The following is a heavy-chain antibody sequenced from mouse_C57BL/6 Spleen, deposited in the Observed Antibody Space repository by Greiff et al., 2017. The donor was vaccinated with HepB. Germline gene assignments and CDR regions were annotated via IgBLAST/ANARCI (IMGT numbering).Heavy chain of an antibody. CDR1: GYTFTSYW. V-gene: IGHV1-52*01. Sequence: QVQLQQPGAELVRLGSSVKLSCKASGYTFTSYWMHWVKQRPIQGLEWIGNIDPSDSETHYNQKFKDKATLTVDKSSSTAYMQLSSLTSEDSAVYYCAREDDYLFAYWGQGTLVTVSA. D-gene: IGHD2-4*01. CDR3: AREDDYLFAY. CDR2: IDPSDSET. J-gene: IGHJ3*01.